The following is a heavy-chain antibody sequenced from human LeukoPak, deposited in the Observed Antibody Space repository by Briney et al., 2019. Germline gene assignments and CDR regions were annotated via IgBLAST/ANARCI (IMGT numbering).Heavy chain of an antibody. CDR2: MNPNSGNT. Sequence: ASVKVSCTASGYTFTSYDINWVRQATGQGLEWMGWMNPNSGNTGYAQKFQGRVTMTRNTSISTAYMELSSLRSEDTAVYYRARSQRISGPKIVYCGQGTLGTVSS. D-gene: IGHD6-25*01. CDR3: ARSQRISGPKIVY. CDR1: GYTFTSYD. J-gene: IGHJ4*02. V-gene: IGHV1-8*01.